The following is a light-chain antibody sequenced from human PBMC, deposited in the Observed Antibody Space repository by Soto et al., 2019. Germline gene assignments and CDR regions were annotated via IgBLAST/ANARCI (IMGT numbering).Light chain of an antibody. Sequence: QSVLTQPPSASGTPGQRVTISCSGSSSNIGSNTVNWYQQLPGTAPKLLIYSNNQRPSGVPNRFSGSKSGTSASLAISGLQSEDQADYYCAAWEDRLKGVVFGGGTELSV. CDR3: AAWEDRLKGVV. V-gene: IGLV1-44*01. CDR2: SNN. J-gene: IGLJ3*02. CDR1: SSNIGSNT.